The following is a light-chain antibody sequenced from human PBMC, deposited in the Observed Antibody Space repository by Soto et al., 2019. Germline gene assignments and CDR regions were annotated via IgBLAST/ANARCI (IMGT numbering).Light chain of an antibody. J-gene: IGKJ1*01. Sequence: EIVLTQSPGTLSLSPGERATLSCRASQSVSSIYLAWYQHKPGQAPRLLIYGASSRATGIPDRFSGSGSGTDFTLTITRLEPEDFAVYYCQQYGSSPQTFGQGTKVEIK. CDR2: GAS. V-gene: IGKV3-20*01. CDR3: QQYGSSPQT. CDR1: QSVSSIY.